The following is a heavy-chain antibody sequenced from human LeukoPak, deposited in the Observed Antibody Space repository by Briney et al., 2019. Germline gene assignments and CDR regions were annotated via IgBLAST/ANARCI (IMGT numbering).Heavy chain of an antibody. CDR2: IYHSGST. CDR3: ARAQPLRKKYYMDV. J-gene: IGHJ6*03. Sequence: SETLSLTCAVSGYSISSGYYWGWIRQPPGKGLGWIGSIYHSGSTYYNPSLKSRVTISVDTSKNQFSLKLSSVTAADTAVYYCARAQPLRKKYYMDVWGKGPRSPSP. CDR1: GYSISSGYY. D-gene: IGHD3-3*01. V-gene: IGHV4-38-2*01.